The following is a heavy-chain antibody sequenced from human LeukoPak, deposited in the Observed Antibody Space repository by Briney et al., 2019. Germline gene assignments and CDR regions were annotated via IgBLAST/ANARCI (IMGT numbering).Heavy chain of an antibody. CDR1: GYTFTVYY. CDR3: AKDPFDQMLPENWFDP. Sequence: AAVTLTRKCSGYTFTVYYMHWARQPPAQGLEWVGFLNPNSGDSNNSQRFQGRVTMTMDRAISTAYMELSMQRLDDTDVYFCAKDPFDQMLPENWFDPWGQGTLVTVSS. V-gene: IGHV1-2*02. D-gene: IGHD2-2*01. J-gene: IGHJ5*02. CDR2: LNPNSGDS.